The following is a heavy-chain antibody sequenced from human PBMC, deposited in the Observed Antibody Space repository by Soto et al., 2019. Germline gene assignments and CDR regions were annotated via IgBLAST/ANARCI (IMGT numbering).Heavy chain of an antibody. D-gene: IGHD4-17*01. CDR2: ISANGSPT. CDR1: GFTFSRYA. J-gene: IGHJ4*02. V-gene: IGHV3-48*03. CDR3: ARVWRDYSGADY. Sequence: EVQLVESGGGLVQPGGSLRLSCAASGFTFSRYAITWVRQAPGKGLEWISYISANGSPTHYADSVRGRFTVSRDNAKNSLYLQMDSLRAEDTAVYYCARVWRDYSGADYWGQGTLVTVSS.